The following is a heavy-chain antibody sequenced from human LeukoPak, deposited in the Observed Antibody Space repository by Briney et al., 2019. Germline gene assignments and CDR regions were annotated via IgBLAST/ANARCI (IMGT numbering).Heavy chain of an antibody. D-gene: IGHD1-14*01. CDR2: IKEDGSDK. J-gene: IGHJ4*02. CDR1: GFTFSSYW. Sequence: GGSLRLSCAASGFTFSSYWMSWVRQAPGKGLEWVANIKEDGSDKYYVDSVKGRFTISRDNAKNSLYLQMNGLRAEDTAVYYCARDDGIRTVDHWGQGTLVTVSS. CDR3: ARDDGIRTVDH. V-gene: IGHV3-7*01.